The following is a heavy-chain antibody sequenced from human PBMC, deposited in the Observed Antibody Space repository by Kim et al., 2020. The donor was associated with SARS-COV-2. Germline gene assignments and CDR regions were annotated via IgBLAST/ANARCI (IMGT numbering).Heavy chain of an antibody. V-gene: IGHV1-69*13. Sequence: SVKVSCKASGGTFSSYAISWVRQAPGQGLEWMGGIIPIFGTANYAQKFQGRVTITADESTSTAYMELSSLRSEDTAVYYCARVLGQWLVFDYWGQGTLVTVSS. D-gene: IGHD6-19*01. CDR1: GGTFSSYA. J-gene: IGHJ4*02. CDR2: IIPIFGTA. CDR3: ARVLGQWLVFDY.